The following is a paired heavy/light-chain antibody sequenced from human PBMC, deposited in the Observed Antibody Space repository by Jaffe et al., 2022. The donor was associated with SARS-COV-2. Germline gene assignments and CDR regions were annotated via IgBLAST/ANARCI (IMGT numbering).Heavy chain of an antibody. J-gene: IGHJ4*02. V-gene: IGHV3-23*01. Sequence: EVQLLESGGGLVQPGGSLRLSCAASGFTFSLYAMSWVRQAPGKGLAWVSTISGSGEATSYADSVKGRFTISRDNSKNTLFLQMNSLRTEDAAMYYCARDLGGGTPSGIWGQGTLVTVSS. D-gene: IGHD3-16*01. CDR3: ARDLGGGTPSGI. CDR1: GFTFSLYA. CDR2: ISGSGEAT.
Light chain of an antibody. CDR2: KVS. Sequence: DVVMTQSPLSLPVTLGQPASISCRSSQSLLYSDGNTYLSWFQQRPGQSPRRLIYKVSNRDSGVPDRFSGSGSGTDFTLKISRVEAEDVGVYYCMQGTHWPWTFGQGTKVEIK. V-gene: IGKV2-30*01. CDR1: QSLLYSDGNTY. J-gene: IGKJ1*01. CDR3: MQGTHWPWT.